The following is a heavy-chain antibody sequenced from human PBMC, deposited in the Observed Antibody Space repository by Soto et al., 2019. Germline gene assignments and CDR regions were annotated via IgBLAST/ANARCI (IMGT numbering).Heavy chain of an antibody. CDR2: IIPIFGTA. V-gene: IGHV1-69*13. J-gene: IGHJ4*02. Sequence: GASVNVYCKASGCTFSRYAISLVRQAPGQGLEWMGGIIPIFGTANYAQKFQGRVTITADESTSTAYMELSSLRSEDTAVYYCARDKGIAAAVLGIGPYYFDYWGQGTLVTVSS. CDR3: ARDKGIAAAVLGIGPYYFDY. D-gene: IGHD6-13*01. CDR1: GCTFSRYA.